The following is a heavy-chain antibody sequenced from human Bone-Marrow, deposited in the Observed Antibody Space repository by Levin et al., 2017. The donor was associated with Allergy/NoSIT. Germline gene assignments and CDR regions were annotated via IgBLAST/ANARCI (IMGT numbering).Heavy chain of an antibody. V-gene: IGHV1-69*13. D-gene: IGHD3-3*01. CDR3: AVAYDFWSGPHTGYYYYMDV. Sequence: PLASVKVSCKASGGTFSSYAISWVRQAPGQGLEWMGGIIPIFGTANYAQKFQGRVTITADESTSTAYMELSSLRSEDTAVYYCAVAYDFWSGPHTGYYYYMDVWGKGTTVTVSS. CDR1: GGTFSSYA. J-gene: IGHJ6*03. CDR2: IIPIFGTA.